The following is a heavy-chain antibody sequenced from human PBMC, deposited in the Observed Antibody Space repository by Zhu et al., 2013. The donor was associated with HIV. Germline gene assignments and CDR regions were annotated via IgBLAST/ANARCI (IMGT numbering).Heavy chain of an antibody. CDR3: ARGDAFDF. CDR2: MNPNIGNT. CDR1: GYPFSSYT. J-gene: IGHJ3*01. Sequence: QVQLVQSGAEVKKPGASVKVSCNTSGYPFSSYTIHWVRQTTGQGLEWMGWMNPNIGNTGSAQKFQGRVTMTRDMSTSTAYMELTSLTSEDTALYYCARGDAFDFWARGQWSPS. V-gene: IGHV1-8*01.